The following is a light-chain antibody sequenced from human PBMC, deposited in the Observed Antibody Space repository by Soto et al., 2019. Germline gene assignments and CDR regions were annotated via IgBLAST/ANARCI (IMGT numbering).Light chain of an antibody. CDR2: AAS. CDR3: QQYYSYPWT. CDR1: QGISSY. J-gene: IGKJ1*01. Sequence: AIRMTQSPSSLSASTGDRVTITCRASQGISSYLAWYQQKPGKAPKLLIYAASTLQSGVPSRFRGSGSGTDFNLAINCLQSEDFATYYCQQYYSYPWTFGQGTKVDIK. V-gene: IGKV1-8*01.